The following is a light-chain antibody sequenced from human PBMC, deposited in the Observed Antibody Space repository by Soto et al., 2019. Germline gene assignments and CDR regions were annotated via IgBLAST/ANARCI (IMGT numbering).Light chain of an antibody. V-gene: IGKV1-6*02. CDR2: AAS. Sequence: AIQLTQSPSSLSASVGDRVYMTCRASQGISSYLAWYQQKPGRAPQLLISAASRLQSGVPSRFSGSGSGADFTLTITSLQPEDCATYYCLQNFDYPRTFGQGTKVDIK. CDR3: LQNFDYPRT. CDR1: QGISSY. J-gene: IGKJ1*01.